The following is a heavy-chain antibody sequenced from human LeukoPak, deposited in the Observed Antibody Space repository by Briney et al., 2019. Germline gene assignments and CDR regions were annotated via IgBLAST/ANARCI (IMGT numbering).Heavy chain of an antibody. J-gene: IGHJ5*02. CDR3: ARGYSSSWYFGYNWFDP. CDR2: TYYRSKWYN. V-gene: IGHV6-1*01. D-gene: IGHD6-13*01. Sequence: SQTLSLTFAISGDSVSSNSAAWNWIRQSPSRGLEWLGRTYYRSKWYNDYAVSVKSRITINPDTSKNQFSLQLNSVTPEDTAVYYCARGYSSSWYFGYNWFDPWGQGTLVTVSS. CDR1: GDSVSSNSAA.